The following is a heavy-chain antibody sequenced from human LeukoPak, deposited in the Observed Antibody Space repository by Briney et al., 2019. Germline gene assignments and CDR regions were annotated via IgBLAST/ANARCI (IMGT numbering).Heavy chain of an antibody. D-gene: IGHD2-21*02. Sequence: GESLKISCQGSGYRFTSYWIGWVRQLSGKGLEWMGIIYPGDSDTRYSPSFQGQVTISAEKSISTAYLQWSSLKASDTAMYYCARRVAAIGGYFDYWGQGTLVTVSS. V-gene: IGHV5-51*01. CDR3: ARRVAAIGGYFDY. CDR2: IYPGDSDT. J-gene: IGHJ4*02. CDR1: GYRFTSYW.